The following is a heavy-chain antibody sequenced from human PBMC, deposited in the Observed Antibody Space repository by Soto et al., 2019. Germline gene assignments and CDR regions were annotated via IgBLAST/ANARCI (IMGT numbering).Heavy chain of an antibody. CDR3: ARGPKFDY. CDR1: GGSFSGYY. Sequence: QVQLQQWGAGLLKPSETLSLTCAVYGGSFSGYYWSWIRQPPGKGLEWIGEINHSGSTNYNPSLKSRVTISVDTSKNQFSLKLSSVTAADTAVYYCARGPKFDYWGQGTLVTVSS. V-gene: IGHV4-34*01. CDR2: INHSGST. J-gene: IGHJ4*02.